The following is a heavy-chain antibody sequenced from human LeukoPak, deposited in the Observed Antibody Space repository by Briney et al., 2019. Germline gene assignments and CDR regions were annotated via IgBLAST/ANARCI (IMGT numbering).Heavy chain of an antibody. D-gene: IGHD3-16*02. Sequence: PGGSLRLSCTASGFTFGDYAMSWVRQAPGKGLEWVSGINWNGGSTGYADSVKGRFTISRDNAKNSLYLQMNSLRAEDTALYYCARSSYDYVWGSYRYYFDYWGQGTLVTVSS. CDR1: GFTFGDYA. J-gene: IGHJ4*02. CDR2: INWNGGST. CDR3: ARSSYDYVWGSYRYYFDY. V-gene: IGHV3-20*04.